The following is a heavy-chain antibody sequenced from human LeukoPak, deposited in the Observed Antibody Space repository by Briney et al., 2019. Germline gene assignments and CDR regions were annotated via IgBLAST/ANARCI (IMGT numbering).Heavy chain of an antibody. V-gene: IGHV4-4*07. CDR3: ARDFGYYPLNCFDP. Sequence: PSETLSLTCTVSDGSISSYYWSWIRQPAGKGLEWIGRIYTSGSTNYNPSLKSRVTMSVDTSKNQFSLKLSSVTAADTAVYYCARDFGYYPLNCFDPWGQGTLVTVSS. D-gene: IGHD3-22*01. CDR1: DGSISSYY. CDR2: IYTSGST. J-gene: IGHJ5*02.